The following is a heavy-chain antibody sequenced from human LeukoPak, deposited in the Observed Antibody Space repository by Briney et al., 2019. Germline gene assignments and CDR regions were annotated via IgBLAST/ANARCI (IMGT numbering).Heavy chain of an antibody. Sequence: SVRVSCKASGYTFTSYGISWVRQAPGQGREWMGWISAYNGNTNYAQKLQGRVTMTTDTSTSTAYMELRSLRSDDTAVYYCARSTSAAAGYNWFDPWGQGTLVTVSS. V-gene: IGHV1-18*01. CDR3: ARSTSAAAGYNWFDP. CDR2: ISAYNGNT. D-gene: IGHD6-13*01. J-gene: IGHJ5*02. CDR1: GYTFTSYG.